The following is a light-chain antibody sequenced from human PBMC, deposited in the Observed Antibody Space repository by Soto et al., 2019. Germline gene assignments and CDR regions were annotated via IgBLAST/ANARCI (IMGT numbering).Light chain of an antibody. V-gene: IGKV3-11*01. CDR2: DAS. J-gene: IGKJ4*01. CDR3: QHRYNWPLT. Sequence: DIVLTQSPATLSLSPGERATLSCRASQSISSVLAWYQQKPGQAPRLLIYDASNRATGIPARFSGSGSGTDFTLTISSLEYEDFAVYYCQHRYNWPLTFGGGSKVAIK. CDR1: QSISSV.